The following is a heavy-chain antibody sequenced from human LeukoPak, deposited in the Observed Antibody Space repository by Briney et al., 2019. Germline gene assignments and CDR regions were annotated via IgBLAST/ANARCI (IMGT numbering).Heavy chain of an antibody. CDR3: ARDLGYCSSTSCYKGGYYFDY. J-gene: IGHJ4*02. Sequence: ASVKVSCKASGGTFSSYAISWVRQAPGQGLEWMGGIIPIFGTANYAQKFQGRVTITADESTSTAYMELSSLRSEDTAVYYCARDLGYCSSTSCYKGGYYFDYWGQGTLVTVSS. CDR2: IIPIFGTA. V-gene: IGHV1-69*13. CDR1: GGTFSSYA. D-gene: IGHD2-2*02.